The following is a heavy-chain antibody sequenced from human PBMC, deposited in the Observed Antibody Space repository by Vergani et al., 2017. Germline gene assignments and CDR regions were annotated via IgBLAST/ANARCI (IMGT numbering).Heavy chain of an antibody. V-gene: IGHV1-69*01. J-gene: IGHJ3*02. Sequence: QVNLVQSGAAVEKPGSSVRVSCKASGGTVNSNTFIWVRQAPGQGLEYMGEIIPFFGTAYYAQKFQGRVTITADESTSTAYMELSSLRSEDTAVYYCARIVGTYYYGSGSYLLGAFDIWGQGTMVTVSS. CDR3: ARIVGTYYYGSGSYLLGAFDI. D-gene: IGHD3-10*01. CDR1: GGTVNSNT. CDR2: IIPFFGTA.